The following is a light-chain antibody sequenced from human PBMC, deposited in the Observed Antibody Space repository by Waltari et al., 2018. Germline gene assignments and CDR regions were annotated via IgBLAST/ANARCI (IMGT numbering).Light chain of an antibody. CDR1: QSVLYSPSNKNY. CDR3: QQYYSTLFT. CDR2: WAS. Sequence: DIVMTQSPDSLAVSLGERATINCKSSQSVLYSPSNKNYLAWYQQKPAQPPKLLIYWASTRESGVPDRFSGSGSGTDFTLTISSLQAEDVAVYYCQQYYSTLFTFGPGTKVDIK. V-gene: IGKV4-1*01. J-gene: IGKJ3*01.